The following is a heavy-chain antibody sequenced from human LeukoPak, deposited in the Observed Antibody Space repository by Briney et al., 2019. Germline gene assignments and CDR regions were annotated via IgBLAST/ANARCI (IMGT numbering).Heavy chain of an antibody. Sequence: GGSLRLSCAPSGFTFNSYAMTWVRQAPGKGLEWVSNISGNGGSTYYADSVKGRVTASRDKPKNTLYLQMNSLRAEDTAVYYCAKYRSSWSFDYWGQGTLVTVSS. D-gene: IGHD6-13*01. J-gene: IGHJ4*02. CDR1: GFTFNSYA. CDR3: AKYRSSWSFDY. V-gene: IGHV3-23*01. CDR2: ISGNGGST.